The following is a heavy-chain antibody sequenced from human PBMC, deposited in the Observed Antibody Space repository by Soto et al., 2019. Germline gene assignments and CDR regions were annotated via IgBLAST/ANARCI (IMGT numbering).Heavy chain of an antibody. CDR2: ISGSGGYT. D-gene: IGHD3-9*01. V-gene: IGHV3-23*01. J-gene: IGHJ3*02. CDR1: GFAFSNFA. Sequence: VQLLESGGGSVQPGGSLRLSCAASGFAFSNFAMTWVRQAPGKGLEWVSTISGSGGYTYYGDSVKGRFTISGDDSKNTLYLQMNSLTSQDTAVYYCAKGAALTPHHDAFHIWGQGTMVTVSS. CDR3: AKGAALTPHHDAFHI.